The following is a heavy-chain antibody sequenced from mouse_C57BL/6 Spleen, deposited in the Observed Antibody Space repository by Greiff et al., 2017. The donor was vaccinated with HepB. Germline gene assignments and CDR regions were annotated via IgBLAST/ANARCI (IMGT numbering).Heavy chain of an antibody. Sequence: LVESGPELVKPGASVKISCKASGYAFSSSWMNWVKQRPGKGLEWIGRIYPGDGDTNYNGKFKGKATLTADKSSSTAYMQLSSLTSEDSAVYFCATNDYYGSSYPPYWGQGTLVTVSA. J-gene: IGHJ3*01. CDR3: ATNDYYGSSYPPY. CDR2: IYPGDGDT. CDR1: GYAFSSSW. V-gene: IGHV1-82*01. D-gene: IGHD1-1*01.